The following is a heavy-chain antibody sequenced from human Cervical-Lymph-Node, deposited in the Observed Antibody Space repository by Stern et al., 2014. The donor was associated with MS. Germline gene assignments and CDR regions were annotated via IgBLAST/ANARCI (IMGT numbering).Heavy chain of an antibody. J-gene: IGHJ4*02. Sequence: LQLQESGGGLVQPGGSLRLSCAASGFIISDHFMDWFRQAPGKGLEWVGRSRNKDHSFTTEYAASVRGRFTISRDESKNSLYLQMNSLKTEDTATYLCARGFRSFDYWGQGTLVTVSS. CDR1: GFIISDHF. CDR2: SRNKDHSFTT. CDR3: ARGFRSFDY. V-gene: IGHV3-72*01.